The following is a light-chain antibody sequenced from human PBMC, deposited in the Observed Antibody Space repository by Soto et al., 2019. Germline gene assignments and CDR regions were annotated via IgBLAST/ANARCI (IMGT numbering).Light chain of an antibody. J-gene: IGKJ5*01. CDR3: QQYNDRPPIT. V-gene: IGKV3-15*01. CDR2: GSF. Sequence: EIVITQSPVTLSASPGEIATLSCRASQSVDNNVAWYQQKPGQAPRLLIVGSFARATGIPARFSGSGSGSEFTLTISGLQSADFAVYYCQQYNDRPPITFGQGTRLEIK. CDR1: QSVDNN.